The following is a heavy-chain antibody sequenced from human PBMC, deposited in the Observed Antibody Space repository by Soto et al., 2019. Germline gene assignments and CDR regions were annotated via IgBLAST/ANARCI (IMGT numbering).Heavy chain of an antibody. V-gene: IGHV1-3*01. J-gene: IGHJ4*02. CDR2: INAGNGNT. CDR1: GYTFTSYA. Sequence: GGSMKVSRKASGYTFTSYAMHWVRQAPGQRLEWMGWINAGNGNTKYSQKFQGRVTITRDTSASTAYMELSSLRSEDTAVYYCARSIVVVTALDYWGQGTLVTVSS. CDR3: ARSIVVVTALDY. D-gene: IGHD2-21*02.